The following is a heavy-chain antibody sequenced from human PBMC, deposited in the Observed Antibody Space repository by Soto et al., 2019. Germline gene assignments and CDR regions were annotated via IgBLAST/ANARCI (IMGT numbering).Heavy chain of an antibody. J-gene: IGHJ6*02. CDR2: IYSGGTT. CDR1: GFTVSTNY. CDR3: ARAASYYGMDV. V-gene: IGHV3-53*01. Sequence: VQLVESGGGLIQPGGSLRLSCAASGFTVSTNYMSWVRQAPGKGLEWDSVIYSGGTTYFADSVKGRFTISRDNSKNTLYLQMSSLRAEDTAVYYCARAASYYGMDVWGQGTTVTVSS.